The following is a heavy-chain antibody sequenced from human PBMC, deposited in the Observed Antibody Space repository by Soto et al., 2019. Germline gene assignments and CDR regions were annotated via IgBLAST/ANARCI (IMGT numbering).Heavy chain of an antibody. CDR1: GFTFSSYE. CDR3: ARSGYNWNDGARGYFDY. V-gene: IGHV3-48*03. D-gene: IGHD1-20*01. CDR2: ISSSGRTI. Sequence: EVQLVESGGGLVQPGGSLRLSCAASGFTFSSYEMNWVRQAPGKGLEWVSYISSSGRTIYYADSVKGRVTISRDNAKNSLYLQMNRLRAEDTAVYYCARSGYNWNDGARGYFDYWGQGTLVTVSS. J-gene: IGHJ4*02.